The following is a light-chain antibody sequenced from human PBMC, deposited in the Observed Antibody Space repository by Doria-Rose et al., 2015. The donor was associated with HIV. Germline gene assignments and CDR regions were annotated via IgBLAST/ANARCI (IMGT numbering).Light chain of an antibody. J-gene: IGKJ2*01. CDR1: QGIGSD. CDR3: QQYSQWPPYT. V-gene: IGKV3-15*01. CDR2: RAS. Sequence: TQSPATLSVSPGERATLSCRASQGIGSDLAWYQQKPGQAPRLLIYRASIIATGIPPRFTGGGSGTEFTLTISSLQSEDFAVYFCQQYSQWPPYTFGQGAKLEVK.